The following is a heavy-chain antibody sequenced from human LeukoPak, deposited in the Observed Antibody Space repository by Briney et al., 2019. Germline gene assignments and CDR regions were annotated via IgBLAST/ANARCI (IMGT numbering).Heavy chain of an antibody. J-gene: IGHJ3*02. CDR1: GFTFDDYA. V-gene: IGHV3-9*01. CDR3: ARGLLMTPEAFDI. Sequence: GGSLRLSCAASGFTFDDYAMHWVRQAPGKGLEWVSGISWNSGSIGYADSVKGRFTISRDNAKNSLYLQMNSLRAEDTAVYYCARGLLMTPEAFDIWGQGTMVTVSS. CDR2: ISWNSGSI. D-gene: IGHD3-16*01.